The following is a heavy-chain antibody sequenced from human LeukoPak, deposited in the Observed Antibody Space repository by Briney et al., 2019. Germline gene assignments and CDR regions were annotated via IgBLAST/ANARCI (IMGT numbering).Heavy chain of an antibody. CDR3: ARTISQNAEAFDI. D-gene: IGHD5-24*01. J-gene: IGHJ3*02. CDR1: GYSFTNYW. V-gene: IGHV5-51*01. Sequence: GESLKISCKASGYSFTNYWIGWVRQMPGKGLEYMGIIYPDDSDTRYSPSFQGQVTISADKSISTAYLQWSSLKASDTAMYYCARTISQNAEAFDIWGQGTMVTVSS. CDR2: IYPDDSDT.